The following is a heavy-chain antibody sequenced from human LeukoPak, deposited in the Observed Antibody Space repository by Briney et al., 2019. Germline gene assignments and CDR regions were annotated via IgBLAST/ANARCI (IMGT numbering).Heavy chain of an antibody. CDR2: INPSGDST. Sequence: ASVKVSCKTSGYTFTKYLIHWVRQAPGQGLEWMGTINPSGDSTNYAQRFQGRVTLTEDTSTSTVYMELSSLTSEDTAVYYCARPSYCVFDNCGYWLDPWGLGTLTTVSS. CDR3: ARPSYCVFDNCGYWLDP. J-gene: IGHJ5*02. CDR1: GYTFTKYL. D-gene: IGHD2-21*01. V-gene: IGHV1-46*01.